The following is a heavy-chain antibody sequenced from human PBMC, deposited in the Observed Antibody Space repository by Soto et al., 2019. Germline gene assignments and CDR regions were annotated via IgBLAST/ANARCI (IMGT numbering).Heavy chain of an antibody. Sequence: ASVKVSCKASGGTFSSYAISWVRQAPGQGLEWMGGIIPIFGTANYAQKFQGRVTITADESTSTAYMELSSLRSEDTAVYYCARERECISTSCYEDGMDVWGQGTTVTVSS. CDR1: GGTFSSYA. D-gene: IGHD2-2*01. CDR2: IIPIFGTA. J-gene: IGHJ6*02. V-gene: IGHV1-69*13. CDR3: ARERECISTSCYEDGMDV.